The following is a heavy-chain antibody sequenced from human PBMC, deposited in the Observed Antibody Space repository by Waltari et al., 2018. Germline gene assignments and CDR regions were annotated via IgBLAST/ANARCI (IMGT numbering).Heavy chain of an antibody. CDR2: INPSGGST. Sequence: QVQLVQSGAEVKKPGASVKVSCKASGFTFSSFYMHWVRQAPGQGLEWMGIINPSGGSTSYAQKFQGRVTMTRDTSTSTVYMELSSLRSEDTAVYYCAYGDYGGSFDYWGQGTLVTVSS. J-gene: IGHJ4*02. CDR3: AYGDYGGSFDY. D-gene: IGHD4-17*01. V-gene: IGHV1-46*01. CDR1: GFTFSSFY.